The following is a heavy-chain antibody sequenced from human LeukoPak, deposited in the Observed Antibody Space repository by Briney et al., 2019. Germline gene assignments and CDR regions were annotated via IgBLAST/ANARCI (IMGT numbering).Heavy chain of an antibody. CDR3: ARDPRPLDYYDSRGFDP. J-gene: IGHJ5*02. CDR1: GGSISSYY. CDR2: IYYSGST. V-gene: IGHV4-59*01. Sequence: PSETLSLTCTVSGGSISSYYWSWIRQPPGKGLEWIGYIYYSGSTNYNPPLKSRVTISVDTSKNQFSLKLSSVTAADTAVYYCARDPRPLDYYDSRGFDPWGQGTLVTVSS. D-gene: IGHD3-22*01.